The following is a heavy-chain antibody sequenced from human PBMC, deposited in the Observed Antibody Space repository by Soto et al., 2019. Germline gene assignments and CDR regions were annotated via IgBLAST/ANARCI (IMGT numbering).Heavy chain of an antibody. CDR1: GFTFSSYG. V-gene: IGHV3-30*18. CDR3: AKETTTTYYYDSSGYYEGYGMDV. D-gene: IGHD3-22*01. Sequence: GGSLRLSCAASGFTFSSYGMHWVRQAPGKGLEWVAVISYDGSNKYYADSVKGRFTISRDNSKNTLYLQMNSVRAEDTAVYYCAKETTTTYYYDSSGYYEGYGMDVWGQGTTVTVSS. CDR2: ISYDGSNK. J-gene: IGHJ6*02.